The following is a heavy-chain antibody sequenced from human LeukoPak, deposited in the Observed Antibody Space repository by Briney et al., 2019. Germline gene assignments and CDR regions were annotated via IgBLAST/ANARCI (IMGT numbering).Heavy chain of an antibody. CDR1: GYTLTGYY. D-gene: IGHD3-22*01. V-gene: IGHV1-2*06. CDR2: INPNSGGT. CDR3: ARAQDYYDSSVRHAFDI. Sequence: ASVKVSCKASGYTLTGYYMHWVRQAPGQGLEWMGRINPNSGGTNYAQKFQGRVTMTRDTSISTAYMELSRLRSDDTAVYYCARAQDYYDSSVRHAFDIWGQGTMVTVSS. J-gene: IGHJ3*02.